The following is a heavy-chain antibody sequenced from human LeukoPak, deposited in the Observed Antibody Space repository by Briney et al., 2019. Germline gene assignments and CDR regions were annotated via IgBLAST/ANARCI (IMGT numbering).Heavy chain of an antibody. CDR1: GFTFSSYS. V-gene: IGHV3-21*01. CDR3: ARDLGPEYSSSSGGFWFDP. D-gene: IGHD6-6*01. J-gene: IGHJ5*02. CDR2: ISSSSSYI. Sequence: GGSLRLSCAASGFTFSSYSMNWVRQAPGKGLEWVSSISSSSSYIYYADSVKGRFTTSRDNAKNSLYLQMNSLRAEDTAVYYCARDLGPEYSSSSGGFWFDPWGQGTLVTVSS.